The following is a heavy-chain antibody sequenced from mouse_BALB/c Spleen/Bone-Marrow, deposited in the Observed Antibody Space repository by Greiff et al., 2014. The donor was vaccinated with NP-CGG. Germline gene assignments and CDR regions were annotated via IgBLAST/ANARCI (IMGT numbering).Heavy chain of an antibody. D-gene: IGHD1-1*02. Sequence: EVQLVESGPELVKPGASVKMSCKASGYTLFSYVMQWVKQRPGQGLEWIGYINPYCGVTKYNEKFKGKATLTSDKSSSTAYMELSRLTSEDSAVYYRARGGGFDYWGQGTTLTVSS. V-gene: IGHV1-14*01. J-gene: IGHJ2*01. CDR1: GYTLFSYV. CDR2: INPYCGVT. CDR3: ARGGGFDY.